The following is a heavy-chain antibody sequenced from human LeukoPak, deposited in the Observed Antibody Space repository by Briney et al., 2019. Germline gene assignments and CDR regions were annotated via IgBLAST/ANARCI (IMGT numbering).Heavy chain of an antibody. J-gene: IGHJ4*02. CDR3: ASHRQRGGFDY. Sequence: GGSLRLSCAASGFTVSSNYMSWVRQAPGKGLEWVSVIYSGGSTYYADSLKGRFTISRDNSKNTLFLQMNSLRAEDTAVYYCASHRQRGGFDYWGQGTLVTVSS. D-gene: IGHD3-16*01. CDR2: IYSGGST. V-gene: IGHV3-66*04. CDR1: GFTVSSNY.